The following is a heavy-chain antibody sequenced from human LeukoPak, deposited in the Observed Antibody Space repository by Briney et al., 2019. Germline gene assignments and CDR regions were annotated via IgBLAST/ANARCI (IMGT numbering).Heavy chain of an antibody. CDR3: AREDVRPDAFDI. CDR1: GGSFSGYY. J-gene: IGHJ3*02. V-gene: IGHV4-34*01. Sequence: SETLSLTCAVYGGSFSGYYWSWIRQPPGKGLEWIGEINHSGSTNYNPSLKSRVTISVDTSKNQFSLKLSSVTAADTAVYYCAREDVRPDAFDIWGQGTMVTVSS. CDR2: INHSGST.